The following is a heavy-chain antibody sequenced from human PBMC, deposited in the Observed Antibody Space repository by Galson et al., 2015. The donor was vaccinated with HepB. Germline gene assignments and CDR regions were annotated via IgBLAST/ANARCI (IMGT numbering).Heavy chain of an antibody. CDR3: ARTYCSGGNCYSNFDY. D-gene: IGHD2-15*01. CDR1: GFTFSSYS. J-gene: IGHJ4*02. Sequence: SLRLSCAASGFTFSSYSMNWVRQAPGKGLEWVSYISSSSSTIYYADSVKGRFTISRDNAKNSLYLQMNSLRAEDAAVYYCARTYCSGGNCYSNFDYWGQGTLVTVSS. V-gene: IGHV3-48*01. CDR2: ISSSSSTI.